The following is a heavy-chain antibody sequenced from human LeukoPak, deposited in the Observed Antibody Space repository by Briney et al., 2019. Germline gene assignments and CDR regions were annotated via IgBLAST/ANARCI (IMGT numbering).Heavy chain of an antibody. D-gene: IGHD6-19*01. J-gene: IGHJ4*02. CDR2: ISGSDART. Sequence: GGSLRLSCAASGFTFSSNAMSWVRQAPGKGLEWVSAISGSDARTYYADSVKGRFTISRDNSKNTLYLQMSSLRAEDTAVYYCTKPLSGWYSFDYWGQGTLVTVSS. V-gene: IGHV3-23*01. CDR3: TKPLSGWYSFDY. CDR1: GFTFSSNA.